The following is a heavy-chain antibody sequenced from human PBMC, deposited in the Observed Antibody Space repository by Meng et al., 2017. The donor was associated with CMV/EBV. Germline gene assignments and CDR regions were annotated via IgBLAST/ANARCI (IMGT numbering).Heavy chain of an antibody. D-gene: IGHD3-10*01. J-gene: IGHJ4*02. CDR2: ISSSSSYI. CDR1: GFTFSSYS. Sequence: ETLSLTCAASGFTFSSYSMNWVRQAPGKGLEWVSSISSSSSYIYYADSVKGRFTISRDNAKNSLYLQMNSLRAEDTAVYYCARDRGYYGSGSYGDYWGQGTLVTVS. CDR3: ARDRGYYGSGSYGDY. V-gene: IGHV3-21*01.